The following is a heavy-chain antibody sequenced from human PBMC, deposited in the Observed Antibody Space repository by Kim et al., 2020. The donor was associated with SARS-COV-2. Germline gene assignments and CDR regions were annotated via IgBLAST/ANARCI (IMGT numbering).Heavy chain of an antibody. CDR1: GFTFSSYA. V-gene: IGHV3-23*01. Sequence: GGSLRLSCAASGFTFSSYAMSWVHQAPGKGLEWVSAISGSGGSTYYADSVKGRFTISRDNSKNTLYLQMNSLRAEDTAVYYCAKVGYYDSSGYSDYWGQGTLVTVSS. D-gene: IGHD3-22*01. CDR2: ISGSGGST. CDR3: AKVGYYDSSGYSDY. J-gene: IGHJ4*02.